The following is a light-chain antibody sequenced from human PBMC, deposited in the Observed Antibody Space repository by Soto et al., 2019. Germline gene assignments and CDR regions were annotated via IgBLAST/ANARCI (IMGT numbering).Light chain of an antibody. V-gene: IGLV1-40*01. CDR2: GSS. J-gene: IGLJ1*01. CDR1: SSNIGAGYD. Sequence: QSVLTQPPSVSGAPGQRVTISCTGSSSNIGAGYDVHWYQQLPRTAPKLLIYGSSNRPSGVPDRFSGSKSGTSASLAITGLRAEDEADYYCQSYDSSLSGSYVFGTGTQLTVL. CDR3: QSYDSSLSGSYV.